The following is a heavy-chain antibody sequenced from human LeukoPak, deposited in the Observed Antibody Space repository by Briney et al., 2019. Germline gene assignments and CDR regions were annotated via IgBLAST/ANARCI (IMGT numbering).Heavy chain of an antibody. V-gene: IGHV4-59*11. CDR3: ARERSGVLRFLEWAY. J-gene: IGHJ4*02. Sequence: SETLSLTCSVSGGSISSHYWSWIRQPPGRGLEWIGYIYYSGSTNYNPSLKSRVTISVDTSKNQFSLKLSSVTAADTAVYYCARERSGVLRFLEWAYCGQGTLATVSS. CDR1: GGSISSHY. D-gene: IGHD3-3*01. CDR2: IYYSGST.